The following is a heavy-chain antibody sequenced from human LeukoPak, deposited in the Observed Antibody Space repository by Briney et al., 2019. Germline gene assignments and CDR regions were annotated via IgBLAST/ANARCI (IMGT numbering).Heavy chain of an antibody. Sequence: GSLGLSSAASGFTFSSYAMHWVRQAPGKGLEWVAVISYDGSNKYYADSVKGRFTISRDNSKNTLYLQMNSLRAEDTAVYYCAVLTIFGVVIHGSDYWGQGTLVTVSS. J-gene: IGHJ4*02. V-gene: IGHV3-30-3*01. CDR3: AVLTIFGVVIHGSDY. CDR2: ISYDGSNK. CDR1: GFTFSSYA. D-gene: IGHD3-3*01.